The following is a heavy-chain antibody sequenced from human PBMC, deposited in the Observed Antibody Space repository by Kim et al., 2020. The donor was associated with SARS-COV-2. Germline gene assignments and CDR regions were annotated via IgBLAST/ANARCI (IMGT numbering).Heavy chain of an antibody. V-gene: IGHV5-10-1*01. Sequence: GESLKISCKGSGDSFTNYWISWVRQMPGKGLEWMGRIDPSDSYTNYSPSFQGHVTISADKSISTAYLQWSSLKASDTAMYYCARHRYYYDSSNYWGACNMWGQGTMVTVSS. CDR3: ARHRYYYDSSNYWGACNM. J-gene: IGHJ3*02. CDR1: GDSFTNYW. CDR2: IDPSDSYT. D-gene: IGHD3-22*01.